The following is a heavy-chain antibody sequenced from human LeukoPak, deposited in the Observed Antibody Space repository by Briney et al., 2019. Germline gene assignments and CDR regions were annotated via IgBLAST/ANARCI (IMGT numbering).Heavy chain of an antibody. D-gene: IGHD5-12*01. Sequence: GGSLRLSCAASGFTFSSYAMSWVRQAPGKGLEWVSAISGSGGSTYYADSVKGRFTISRDNAKNSLYLQMNSLRAEDTAVYYCARDDRPPYSGYGYFDYWGQGTLVTVSS. CDR1: GFTFSSYA. J-gene: IGHJ4*02. CDR3: ARDDRPPYSGYGYFDY. V-gene: IGHV3-23*01. CDR2: ISGSGGST.